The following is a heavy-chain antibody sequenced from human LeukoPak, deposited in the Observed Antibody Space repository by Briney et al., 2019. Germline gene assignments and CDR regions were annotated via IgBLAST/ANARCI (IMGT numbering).Heavy chain of an antibody. CDR3: AGSIAARLDY. J-gene: IGHJ4*02. CDR2: INHSGST. CDR1: GGSFSDYY. V-gene: IGHV4-34*01. D-gene: IGHD6-6*01. Sequence: PSETLSLTCAVYGGSFSDYYWSWIRQPPGKGLEWIGEINHSGSTNYNPSLKSRVTISVDTSKNQFSLKLCSVTAADTAVYYCAGSIAARLDYWGQGTLVTVSS.